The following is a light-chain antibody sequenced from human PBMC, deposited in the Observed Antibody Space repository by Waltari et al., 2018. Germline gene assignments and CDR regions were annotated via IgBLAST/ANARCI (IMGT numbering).Light chain of an antibody. CDR2: EVS. CDR1: SSDVGGYNY. CDR3: SSYAGSNDPVV. J-gene: IGLJ2*01. V-gene: IGLV2-8*01. Sequence: QSALTQPPSASGSPGQSVAISCTGTSSDVGGYNYVSWYQQHPGKALKLIIYEVSKRPSGVPDRFSGSKSGNTASLTVSGLQADDEADFYCSSYAGSNDPVVFGGGTKLTVL.